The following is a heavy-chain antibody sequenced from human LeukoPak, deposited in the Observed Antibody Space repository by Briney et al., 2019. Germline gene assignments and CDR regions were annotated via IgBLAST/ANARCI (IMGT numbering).Heavy chain of an antibody. J-gene: IGHJ4*02. V-gene: IGHV4-39*07. CDR2: IHNSGST. CDR1: GGSISSNNYY. D-gene: IGHD3-22*01. CDR3: AREMYDSGGYRVSYFDY. Sequence: PSETLSLTCTVSGGSISSNNYYRGWIRQPPGKGLEWIASIHNSGSTFYNPSLKGRVSRSIDTSKNQFSLKLSSVTAADTAVYYCAREMYDSGGYRVSYFDYWGQGILVTVSS.